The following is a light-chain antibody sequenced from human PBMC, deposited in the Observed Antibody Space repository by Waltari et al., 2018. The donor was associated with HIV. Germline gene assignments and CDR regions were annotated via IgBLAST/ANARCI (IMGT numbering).Light chain of an antibody. Sequence: QSALTQPASVSGSPGQSITLPCSETSSGVDNSNLVSWYQHFRGKAPKLRSYEVNKRLSLISSRLSGSRSGNTAYLTIFDLQAEDEATYYCCSYGSSATCVVFGGGTRVTV. CDR1: SSGVDNSNL. V-gene: IGLV2-23*02. CDR3: CSYGSSATCVV. J-gene: IGLJ2*01. CDR2: EVN.